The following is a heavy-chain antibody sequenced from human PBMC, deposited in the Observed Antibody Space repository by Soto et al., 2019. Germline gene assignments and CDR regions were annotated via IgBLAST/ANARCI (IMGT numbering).Heavy chain of an antibody. D-gene: IGHD6-19*01. V-gene: IGHV3-30*03. J-gene: IGHJ4*01. CDR3: ATAVAGAY. CDR1: GFIFSNYG. CDR2: ISNDGTDK. Sequence: GGSLRLSCAASGFIFSNYGMHWVRQAPGKGLEWLAIISNDGTDKFYADSVKGRLSVSRDNSKSTLSLQMNSLRSDDTALYYCATAVAGAYWGHGTLVTVSS.